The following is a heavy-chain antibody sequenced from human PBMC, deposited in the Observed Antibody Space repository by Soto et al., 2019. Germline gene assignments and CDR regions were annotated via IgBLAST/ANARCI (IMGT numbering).Heavy chain of an antibody. CDR3: ARESYYYDNSGDKFRGFDS. CDR1: GDSISSYY. J-gene: IGHJ4*02. D-gene: IGHD3-22*01. Sequence: SETLSLTCTVSGDSISSYYWNWIRQPPGKGLEWIGYIYYSGSTNYNPSLKSRVTISVDTSKNQFSLKLSSVTAADTAVYYCARESYYYDNSGDKFRGFDSWGQGTLVTVSS. CDR2: IYYSGST. V-gene: IGHV4-59*01.